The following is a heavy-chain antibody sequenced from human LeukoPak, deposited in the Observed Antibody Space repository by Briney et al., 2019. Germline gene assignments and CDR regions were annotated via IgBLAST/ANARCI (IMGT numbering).Heavy chain of an antibody. D-gene: IGHD1-1*01. CDR2: INPRGDAT. CDR1: GNTFIGYW. J-gene: IGHJ4*02. V-gene: IGHV1-46*01. Sequence: GASVKVSCKASGNTFIGYWIHWVRQAPGQGLEWMGAINPRGDATIGAQKFQGRVTTTRDTSTSTVYIELSSLRSEDTAVYYCEREGQQLKHFDYWGQGTLVTVSS. CDR3: EREGQQLKHFDY.